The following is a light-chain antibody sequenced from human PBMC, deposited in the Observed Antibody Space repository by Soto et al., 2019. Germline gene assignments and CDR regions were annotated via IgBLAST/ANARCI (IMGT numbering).Light chain of an antibody. V-gene: IGLV1-44*01. J-gene: IGLJ3*02. Sequence: LTSAPSASATPSQLVTSSFSVSSYNIGRNAVNWYHHLAGTAPKLPTYNNNHRPSGVPDRFSGSKSGTSASLAISGLQSEDEADYYCAAWDDSLSGLLFGGGTKLAVL. CDR3: AAWDDSLSGLL. CDR1: SYNIGRNA. CDR2: NNN.